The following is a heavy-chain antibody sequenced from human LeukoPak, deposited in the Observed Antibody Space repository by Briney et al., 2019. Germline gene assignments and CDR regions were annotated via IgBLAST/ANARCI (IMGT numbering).Heavy chain of an antibody. V-gene: IGHV4-34*01. D-gene: IGHD6-19*01. J-gene: IGHJ4*02. Sequence: PSETLSLTCAVYGGPFSGYYWSWIRHPPGKGLEWIGEINHSGSTNYNPSLKSRVTISVDTSKNQFSLKLSSVTAADTAVYYCARGGMAGTIFDYWGQGTLVTVSS. CDR2: INHSGST. CDR3: ARGGMAGTIFDY. CDR1: GGPFSGYY.